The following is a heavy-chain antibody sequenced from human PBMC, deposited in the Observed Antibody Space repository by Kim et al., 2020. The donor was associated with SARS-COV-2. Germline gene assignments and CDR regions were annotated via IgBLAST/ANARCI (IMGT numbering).Heavy chain of an antibody. V-gene: IGHV3-21*01. CDR3: ARGRKRAIGESIVYFDY. Sequence: GGSLRLSCAASGFTFSSYSMNWVRQAPGKGLEWVSSISSSSSYIYYADSVKGRFTISRDNAKNSLYLQMNSLRAEDTAVYYCARGRKRAIGESIVYFDYWGQGTLVTVSS. D-gene: IGHD3-10*01. CDR1: GFTFSSYS. CDR2: ISSSSSYI. J-gene: IGHJ4*02.